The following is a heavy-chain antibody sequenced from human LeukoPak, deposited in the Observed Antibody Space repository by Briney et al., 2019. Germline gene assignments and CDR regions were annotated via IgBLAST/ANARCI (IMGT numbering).Heavy chain of an antibody. CDR2: ISYDGSNK. CDR1: GFTFSSYA. V-gene: IGHV3-30-3*01. CDR3: ARMNWGDAFDI. D-gene: IGHD7-27*01. Sequence: PGGSLRLSCAASGFTFSSYAMHWVRQAPGKGLEWVAVISYDGSNKYYADSVKRRFTISRDNSKNTLYLQMNSLRAEDTAVYYCARMNWGDAFDIWGQGTMVTVSS. J-gene: IGHJ3*02.